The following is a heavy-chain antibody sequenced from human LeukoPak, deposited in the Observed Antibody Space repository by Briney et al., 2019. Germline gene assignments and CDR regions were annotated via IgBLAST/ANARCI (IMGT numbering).Heavy chain of an antibody. Sequence: GGSLRLSCAASGFTFSSYSMNWVRQAPGKGLEWVSSISSSSSYIYYADSVKGRFTISRDNAKNSLYLQMNSLRVEDTAVYYCARDQEGYIWGSYRPYYFDYWGQGTLVTVSS. J-gene: IGHJ4*02. CDR1: GFTFSSYS. CDR2: ISSSSSYI. V-gene: IGHV3-21*01. CDR3: ARDQEGYIWGSYRPYYFDY. D-gene: IGHD3-16*02.